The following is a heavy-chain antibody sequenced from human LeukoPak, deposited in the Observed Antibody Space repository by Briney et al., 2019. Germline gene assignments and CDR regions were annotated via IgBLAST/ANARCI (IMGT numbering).Heavy chain of an antibody. CDR2: ISDSSSHT. V-gene: IGHV3-11*06. Sequence: GGSLRLSCAASGFRFRDYYMYWIRQAPGKGLEWVSYISDSSSHTNYADSVKGRFTISRDNAKNSLCLQMDSLRVEDTAVYYCAKGMFRGDSYYAVDVWGKGTTVTVSS. D-gene: IGHD3-10*01. J-gene: IGHJ6*04. CDR1: GFRFRDYY. CDR3: AKGMFRGDSYYAVDV.